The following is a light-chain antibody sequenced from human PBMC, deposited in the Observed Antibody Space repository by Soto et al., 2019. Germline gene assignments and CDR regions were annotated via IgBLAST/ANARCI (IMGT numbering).Light chain of an antibody. V-gene: IGLV2-11*01. J-gene: IGLJ1*01. CDR1: SSDVGGYSY. CDR3: CSYAGTYTYV. Sequence: QSALTQPRSVSASPGQSVAISCTGTSSDVGGYSYVSWYQQHPGKAPKLMLADVNKRPSGVPDRFSGSKSGNTASLTISGLQAEDEADYYCCSYAGTYTYVFGTGTQLTVL. CDR2: DVN.